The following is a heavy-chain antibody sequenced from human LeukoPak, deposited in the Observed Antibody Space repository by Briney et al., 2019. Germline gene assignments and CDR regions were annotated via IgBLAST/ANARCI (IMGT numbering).Heavy chain of an antibody. D-gene: IGHD1-1*01. CDR1: GITFSNYN. V-gene: IGHV3-21*01. Sequence: GGSLRLSCAAPGITFSNYNMNWVRQAPGKGLEWISSITSSSSYTFYADSVKGRFTISRDNAKNSLYLQMNSLRVEDTAVYYCARDPYNGAYSEGYYYYYMDVWGKVTTVTVSS. CDR3: ARDPYNGAYSEGYYYYYMDV. J-gene: IGHJ6*03. CDR2: ITSSSSYT.